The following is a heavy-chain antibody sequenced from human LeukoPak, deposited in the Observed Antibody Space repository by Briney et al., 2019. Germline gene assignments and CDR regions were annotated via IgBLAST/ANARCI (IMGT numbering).Heavy chain of an antibody. Sequence: GRSLRLSCVASGFIFSDYGIQWVRQAPGKGLEWVAVIAYDGNNTYYGDSVRGRFTISRDNAKNSLYLQMNSLRAEDTAVYYCARDLVGAWTDYWGQGTLVTVSS. CDR2: IAYDGNNT. CDR1: GFIFSDYG. D-gene: IGHD1-26*01. V-gene: IGHV3-30*03. CDR3: ARDLVGAWTDY. J-gene: IGHJ4*02.